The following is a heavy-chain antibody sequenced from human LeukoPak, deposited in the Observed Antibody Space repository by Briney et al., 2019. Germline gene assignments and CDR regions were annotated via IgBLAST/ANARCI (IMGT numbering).Heavy chain of an antibody. Sequence: GGSLRLSCAASGVFFGSYVMAWVRQAPGKGLEWVADITGAGGGTNYADSVKGRFTISRDNSENSVYLQMNSLRVEDTAMYYCVKGPRRYTGRYDSWGQGTLVTVSP. CDR2: ITGAGGGT. CDR1: GVFFGSYV. V-gene: IGHV3-23*01. D-gene: IGHD5-12*01. J-gene: IGHJ4*02. CDR3: VKGPRRYTGRYDS.